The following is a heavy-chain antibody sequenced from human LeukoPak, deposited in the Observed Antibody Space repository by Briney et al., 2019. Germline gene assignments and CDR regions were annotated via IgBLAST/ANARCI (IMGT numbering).Heavy chain of an antibody. J-gene: IGHJ4*02. CDR3: AKGHEVVTADPPHGPPDN. CDR2: ISGSGGSK. CDR1: GFTFSSYA. D-gene: IGHD2-21*02. Sequence: GGSLRLSCAAYGFTFSSYAMSWVRLPPGKGLEWVSAISGSGGSKCYAESVKGRFTIPRDNSKNTVYLQMNSLRAEDTAVYYCAKGHEVVTADPPHGPPDNWGQGTLVTVSS. V-gene: IGHV3-23*01.